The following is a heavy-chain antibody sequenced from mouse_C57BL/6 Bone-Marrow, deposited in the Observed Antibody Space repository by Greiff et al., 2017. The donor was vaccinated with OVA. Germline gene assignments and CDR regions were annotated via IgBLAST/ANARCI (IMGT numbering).Heavy chain of an antibody. V-gene: IGHV1-53*01. Sequence: QVQLQQPGTELVKPGASVKLSCKASGYTFTSYWMHWVKQRPGQGLEWIGNINPSNGGTNYNEKFKSKATLTVDKSSSTAYMQLSSLTSEDSAVDYCAYGSRRGYAMDYWGQGTSVTVSS. CDR1: GYTFTSYW. D-gene: IGHD1-1*01. J-gene: IGHJ4*01. CDR3: AYGSRRGYAMDY. CDR2: INPSNGGT.